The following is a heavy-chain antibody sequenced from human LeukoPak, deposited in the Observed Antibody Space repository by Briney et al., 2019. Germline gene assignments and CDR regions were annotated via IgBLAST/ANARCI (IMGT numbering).Heavy chain of an antibody. CDR3: ARERGYSSSSWFDP. V-gene: IGHV1-2*02. CDR1: GYTFTSYY. D-gene: IGHD6-6*01. J-gene: IGHJ5*02. CDR2: INPNSGGT. Sequence: ASVKVSCKASGYTFTSYYMHWVRQAPGQGLEWMGWINPNSGGTNYAQKFQGRVTMTRDTSISTAYMELSRLRSDDTAVYYCARERGYSSSSWFDPWGQGTLVTVSS.